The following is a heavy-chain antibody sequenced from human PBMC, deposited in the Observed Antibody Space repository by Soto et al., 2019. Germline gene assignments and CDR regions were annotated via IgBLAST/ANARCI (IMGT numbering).Heavy chain of an antibody. CDR3: ASPKVTYSSGYYYFDF. D-gene: IGHD6-19*01. V-gene: IGHV1-69*01. CDR2: IIPRFGTA. J-gene: IGHJ4*02. Sequence: QVQLEQSGGEVKQPGSSVRVSCTTSGGTFSTYAINWVRQAPGQGLEWMGAIIPRFGTADYSQKVQGRVTITADESTSTAYMELSSLRFDDTAVYFCASPKVTYSSGYYYFDFWGQGTLVTVSS. CDR1: GGTFSTYA.